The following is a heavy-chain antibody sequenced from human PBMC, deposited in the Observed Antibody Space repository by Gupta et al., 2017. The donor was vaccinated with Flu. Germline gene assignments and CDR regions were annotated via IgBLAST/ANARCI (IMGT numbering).Heavy chain of an antibody. D-gene: IGHD3-3*02. CDR2: ITGDTTTT. J-gene: IGHJ5*02. CDR1: GFTFSSYI. V-gene: IGHV3-23*01. CDR3: AKDGGSSSFREFGP. Sequence: EVQLLESGGGLVQPGGSLRLSCAASGFTFSSYIMSWVRQAPGTGLEWVSAITGDTTTTYYADSVKGRFTISRDNSKNTLYLQMNSLRAEDTAIYYCAKDGGSSSFREFGPWGQGTLVTVSS.